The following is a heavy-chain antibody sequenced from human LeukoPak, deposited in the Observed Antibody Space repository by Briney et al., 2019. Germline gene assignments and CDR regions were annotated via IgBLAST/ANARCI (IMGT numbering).Heavy chain of an antibody. D-gene: IGHD3-16*01. V-gene: IGHV3-11*01. CDR1: GFIFSDYY. J-gene: IGHJ3*02. CDR2: ISSSGSTK. CDR3: ARAGGGGGAFDI. Sequence: GGSLRLSCAASGFIFSDYYMNWVRQAPGKGLEWVSYISSSGSTKYYADSVKGRFTISRDNAKNSVYLQMNSLRAEDTAVYYCARAGGGGGAFDIWGQGTMVTVSS.